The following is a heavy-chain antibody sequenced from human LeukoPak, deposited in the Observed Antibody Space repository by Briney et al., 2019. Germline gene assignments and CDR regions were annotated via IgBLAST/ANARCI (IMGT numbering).Heavy chain of an antibody. J-gene: IGHJ3*02. CDR2: ISYDGSNK. CDR3: AKVKGYYGGNPEDDAFDI. Sequence: GGSLRLSCAASGFTFSSYGMHWVRQAPGKGLEWVAVISYDGSNKYYADSVKGRFTISRDNSKNTLYLQMNSLRAEDTAVYYCAKVKGYYGGNPEDDAFDIWGQGTMVTVSS. V-gene: IGHV3-30*18. D-gene: IGHD4-23*01. CDR1: GFTFSSYG.